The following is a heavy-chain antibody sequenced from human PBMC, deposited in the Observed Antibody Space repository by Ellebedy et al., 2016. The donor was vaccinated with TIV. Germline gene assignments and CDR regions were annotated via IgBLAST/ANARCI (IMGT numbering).Heavy chain of an antibody. D-gene: IGHD2-15*01. CDR1: GASISSYY. Sequence: MPSETLSLTCTVSGASISSYYWGWIRQPPGKGLEWIGTIYDSGSPYYNPSLKSRVTISVGRSTKHLSLNLTSVTAADTAVYHCARVMGYCSGDTCFWYFGLWGRGTPVTVSS. V-gene: IGHV4-38-2*02. CDR2: IYDSGSP. CDR3: ARVMGYCSGDTCFWYFGL. J-gene: IGHJ2*01.